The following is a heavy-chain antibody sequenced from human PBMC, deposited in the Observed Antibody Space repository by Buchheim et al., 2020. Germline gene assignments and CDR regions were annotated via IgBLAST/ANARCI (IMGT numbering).Heavy chain of an antibody. J-gene: IGHJ4*02. CDR2: IYPRDSDT. CDR3: ARHSTRGSSGWFDF. Sequence: EVQLVQSGAEVRKPGESLKISCKGSGYNFATYWIGWVRRMPGKGLEWMGIIYPRDSDTRYGPSFQGQVTISADRSISTAYPQWSSLKASDTAMYYCARHSTRGSSGWFDFWGQGTL. V-gene: IGHV5-51*01. CDR1: GYNFATYW. D-gene: IGHD6-19*01.